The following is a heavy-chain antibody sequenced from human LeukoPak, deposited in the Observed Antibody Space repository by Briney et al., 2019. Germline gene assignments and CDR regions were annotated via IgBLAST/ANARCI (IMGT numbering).Heavy chain of an antibody. V-gene: IGHV4-34*01. Sequence: PSETLSLTCAVYVGSFSGYYWSWIRQPPGKGLEWIGEINHSGSTNYNPSHKSRVTISVDTSKNQFSLKLSSVTAADTAVYYCARGPFLYSYGLRAFDIWGQGTMVTVSS. CDR1: VGSFSGYY. J-gene: IGHJ3*02. CDR2: INHSGST. D-gene: IGHD5-18*01. CDR3: ARGPFLYSYGLRAFDI.